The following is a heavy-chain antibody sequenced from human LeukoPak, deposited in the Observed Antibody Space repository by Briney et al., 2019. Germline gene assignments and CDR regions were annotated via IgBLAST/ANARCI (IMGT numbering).Heavy chain of an antibody. V-gene: IGHV3-9*01. J-gene: IGHJ4*02. CDR2: ISWNSGSI. CDR3: AKDTDSSGYSNFDY. Sequence: PGGSLRLSCAASGFTFDDYAMHWVRQAPGKGLEWVSGISWNSGSIGYADSVKGRFTISRDNAKNSLYPQMNSLRAEDTALYYCAKDTDSSGYSNFDYWGQGTLVTVSS. D-gene: IGHD3-22*01. CDR1: GFTFDDYA.